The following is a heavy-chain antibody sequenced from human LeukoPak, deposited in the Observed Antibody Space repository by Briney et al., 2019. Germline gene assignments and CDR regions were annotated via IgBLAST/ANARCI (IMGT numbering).Heavy chain of an antibody. CDR1: GYIFRRYW. CDR3: ARPYGDYARGALDI. V-gene: IGHV3-7*02. CDR2: INEDGSQK. Sequence: GGSLRLSCAASGYIFRRYWVSWVRQAPGKGLEWVANINEDGSQKNYVDSVKGRFIISRDNSKNTLFLQMNSLRAEDTATYYCARPYGDYARGALDIWGQGTLVTVSS. D-gene: IGHD4-17*01. J-gene: IGHJ3*02.